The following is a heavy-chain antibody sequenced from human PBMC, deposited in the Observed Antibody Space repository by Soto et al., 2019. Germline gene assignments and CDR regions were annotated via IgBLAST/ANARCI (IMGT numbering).Heavy chain of an antibody. CDR3: ARDRLDCSGGSCYCVLDY. CDR1: GGSISSGGYY. CDR2: IYYSGST. Sequence: PSETLSLTCTVSGGSISSGGYYWSWIRQHPGKGLEWIGYIYYSGSTYYNPSLKSRVTISVDTSKNQFSLKLSSVTAADTAVYYCARDRLDCSGGSCYCVLDYWGQGTLVTVSS. D-gene: IGHD2-15*01. V-gene: IGHV4-31*03. J-gene: IGHJ4*02.